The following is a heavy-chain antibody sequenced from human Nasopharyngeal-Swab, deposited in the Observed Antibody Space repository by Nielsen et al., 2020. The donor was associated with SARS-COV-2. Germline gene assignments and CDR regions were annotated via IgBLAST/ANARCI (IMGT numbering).Heavy chain of an antibody. CDR1: GGSISSGGYY. V-gene: IGHV4-31*03. CDR3: AREEEEGTVPNNWFDP. CDR2: IYYSGST. D-gene: IGHD4-17*01. Sequence: SETLSLTCTVSGGSISSGGYYWSWIRQHPGKGLEWIGYIYYSGSTYYNPSLKSRVTISVDTSKNQFSLKLSSVTAADTAVYYCAREEEEGTVPNNWFDPWGQGTLVTVSS. J-gene: IGHJ5*02.